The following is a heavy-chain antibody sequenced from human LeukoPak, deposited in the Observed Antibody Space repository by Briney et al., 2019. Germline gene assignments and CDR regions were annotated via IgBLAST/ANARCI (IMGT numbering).Heavy chain of an antibody. CDR2: IIPIFGTA. CDR1: GYTFTSYD. V-gene: IGHV1-69*13. CDR3: ARGQQLVPSRYYFDY. J-gene: IGHJ4*02. Sequence: SVKVSCKASGYTFTSYDINWVRQAPGQGLEWMGGIIPIFGTANYAQKFQGRVTITADESTSTAYMELSSLRSEDTAVYYCARGQQLVPSRYYFDYWGQGTLVTVSS. D-gene: IGHD6-13*01.